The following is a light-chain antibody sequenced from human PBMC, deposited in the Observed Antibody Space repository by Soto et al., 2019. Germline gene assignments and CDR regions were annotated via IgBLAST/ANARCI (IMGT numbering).Light chain of an antibody. CDR2: DAS. CDR3: QHYNSYSRT. CDR1: DDITNY. Sequence: IQLTQSPSSLSASVGDRVTVTCGASDDITNYLAWYQQKAGKAPKLLIYDASTLYSGVPSRFSGSGSGTESTLTISSLPPGDFATYYCQHYNSYSRTFGQGTKVDIK. V-gene: IGKV1-9*01. J-gene: IGKJ1*01.